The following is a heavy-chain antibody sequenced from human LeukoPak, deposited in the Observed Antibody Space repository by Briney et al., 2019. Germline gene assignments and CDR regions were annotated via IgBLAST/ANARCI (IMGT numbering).Heavy chain of an antibody. CDR2: INHSGST. D-gene: IGHD3-3*01. J-gene: IGHJ5*02. CDR1: GGSFSGYY. CDR3: ARTYYGFWSGALMSWFDP. Sequence: SETLSLTCAVYGGSFSGYYWSWIRQPPGKGLEWIGEINHSGSTNYNPSLKSRVTISVDTSKNQFSLKLSSVTAADTAVYYCARTYYGFWSGALMSWFDPWGQGTLVTVSS. V-gene: IGHV4-34*01.